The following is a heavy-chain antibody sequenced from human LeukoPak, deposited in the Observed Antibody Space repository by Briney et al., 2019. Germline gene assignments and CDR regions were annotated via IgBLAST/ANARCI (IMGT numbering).Heavy chain of an antibody. CDR2: ISYSSSAI. D-gene: IGHD3-22*01. J-gene: IGHJ4*02. V-gene: IGHV3-48*02. CDR3: ARDSYGSSGYYYVSDY. Sequence: AGGSETLSCAASGFTFSTYSMNWVRQAPGKGLEWVSYISYSSSAIYYADSVKGRFTISRDNAKNSLYLRMNSLRDEDTAVYYCARDSYGSSGYYYVSDYWGQGALVTVSP. CDR1: GFTFSTYS.